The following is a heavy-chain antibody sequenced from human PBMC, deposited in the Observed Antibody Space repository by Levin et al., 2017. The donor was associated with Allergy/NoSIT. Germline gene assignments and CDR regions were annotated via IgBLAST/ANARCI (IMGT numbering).Heavy chain of an antibody. J-gene: IGHJ3*02. Sequence: LRLSCAVSGGSISSGGYSWSWIRQPPGKGLEWIGYIYHSGSTYYNPSLKSRVTISVYRSKNQFSLKLSSVTAADTAVYYCAGQPELQKGDDAFDSWGKGTMVTVSS. D-gene: IGHD1-7*01. CDR1: GGSISSGGYS. CDR3: AGQPELQKGDDAFDS. CDR2: IYHSGST. V-gene: IGHV4-30-2*01.